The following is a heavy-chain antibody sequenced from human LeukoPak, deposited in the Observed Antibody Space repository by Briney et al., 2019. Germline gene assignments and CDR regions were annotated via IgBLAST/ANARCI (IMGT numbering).Heavy chain of an antibody. CDR3: AREGGPYRPLDY. Sequence: SETLSLTCTVSGGSISNYYWNWIRQPPGKGLEWIGDIYYSGSTNYNPSLKSRLTTSVDTSKSQFSLKLTSVTAADTAVYYCAREGGPYRPLDYSGQGTLVTVSS. V-gene: IGHV4-59*01. CDR1: GGSISNYY. CDR2: IYYSGST. J-gene: IGHJ4*02.